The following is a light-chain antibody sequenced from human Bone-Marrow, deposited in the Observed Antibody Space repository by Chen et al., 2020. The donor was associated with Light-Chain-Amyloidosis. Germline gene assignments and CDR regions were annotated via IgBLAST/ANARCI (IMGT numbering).Light chain of an antibody. CDR2: GAS. CDR3: QQYDNWPPYT. CDR1: QSVSSN. J-gene: IGKJ2*01. V-gene: IGKV3-15*01. Sequence: EKVMAQSPPTLAASPGGRATLSCRASQSVSSNLAWYQQKPGQAPRLLIYGASTSATGSAARISGSGSGTEFTPTISSLQSEDSAVYYCQQYDNWPPYTFGQGTKLEIK.